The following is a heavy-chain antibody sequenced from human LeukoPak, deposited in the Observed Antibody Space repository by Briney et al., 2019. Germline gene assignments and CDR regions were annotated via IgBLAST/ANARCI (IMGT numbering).Heavy chain of an antibody. J-gene: IGHJ4*02. CDR2: IHYSGSA. CDR1: GGSVSSGSYY. Sequence: SETLSLTCAVSGGSVSSGSYYWSWIRQPPGRGLEWIAYIHYSGSAAYNPSLKSRVTISRDMSTNQFSLKMTSVTAADTAVYFCARDMGAPDYGSYSVDYWGQGTLVTVSS. D-gene: IGHD4-23*01. V-gene: IGHV4-61*01. CDR3: ARDMGAPDYGSYSVDY.